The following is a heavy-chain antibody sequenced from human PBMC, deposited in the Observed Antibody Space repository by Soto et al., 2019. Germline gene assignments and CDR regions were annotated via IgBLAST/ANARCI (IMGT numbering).Heavy chain of an antibody. J-gene: IGHJ6*02. CDR3: ARDGATPNVDYGMDV. CDR1: GYAFTSYY. V-gene: IGHV1-46*01. D-gene: IGHD1-26*01. CDR2: INPSGGST. Sequence: GASVKVSCKASGYAFTSYYMHWVRQAPGQGLEWMGIINPSGGSTSYAQKFQGRVTMTRDTSTSTVYMELSSLRSEDTAVYYCARDGATPNVDYGMDVWGQGTTVTVSS.